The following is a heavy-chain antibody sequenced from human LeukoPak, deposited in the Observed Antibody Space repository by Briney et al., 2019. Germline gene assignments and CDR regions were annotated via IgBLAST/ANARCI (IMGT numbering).Heavy chain of an antibody. CDR2: INPNSSGT. J-gene: IGHJ6*03. V-gene: IGHV1-2*06. CDR1: GYTFTGYY. D-gene: IGHD6-13*01. Sequence: ASVKVSCKASGYTFTGYYMHWVRQAPGQGLEWMGRINPNSSGTNYAQKFQGRVTMTRDTSISTAYMELSRLRSDDTAVYYCARQSSSWYDGGYYYYMDVWGKGTTVTVSS. CDR3: ARQSSSWYDGGYYYYMDV.